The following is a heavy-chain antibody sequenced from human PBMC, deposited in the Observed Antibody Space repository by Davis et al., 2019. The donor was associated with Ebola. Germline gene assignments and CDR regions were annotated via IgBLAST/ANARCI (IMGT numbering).Heavy chain of an antibody. D-gene: IGHD2-2*01. CDR2: IGTRQSVI. V-gene: IGHV3-21*05. CDR1: GFTFSSYS. J-gene: IGHJ4*02. CDR3: ATEDYWRYAY. Sequence: GGSLRLSCAASGFTFSSYSMSWVRQAPGKGLEWVSYIGTRQSVIYYADSVKGRFTISRDNAKNSLFLQMNSLRSEDTALYYCATEDYWRYAYWGQGTLVTVSS.